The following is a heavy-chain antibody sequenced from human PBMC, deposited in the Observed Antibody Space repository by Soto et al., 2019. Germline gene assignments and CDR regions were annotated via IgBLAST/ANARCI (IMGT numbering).Heavy chain of an antibody. CDR2: INPKNGGI. CDR1: GYTFTDFD. J-gene: IGHJ1*01. D-gene: IGHD1-1*01. V-gene: IGHV1-2*02. CDR3: VRGQSVLHLDL. Sequence: ASVKVSCKSSGYTFTDFDIHWVRQFPGQGLEWVGWINPKNGGINYAQKFQGRVTMTRDTSVNTSYMDLTRLNFDDSAIYYCVRGQSVLHLDLWGRATQVTVSS.